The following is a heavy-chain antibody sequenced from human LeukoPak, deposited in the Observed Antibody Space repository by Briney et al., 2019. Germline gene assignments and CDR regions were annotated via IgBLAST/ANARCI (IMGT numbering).Heavy chain of an antibody. J-gene: IGHJ4*02. V-gene: IGHV4-59*08. Sequence: SETLSLTCTVSGGSISSYYWSWIRQPPGKGLEWIGYIFYSGSTNYNPSLKSRVTISVDTSKNQFSLKLSSLTAADTAVYYCARHGLNGYYFDYWGQGTLVTVSS. D-gene: IGHD3/OR15-3a*01. CDR1: GGSISSYY. CDR3: ARHGLNGYYFDY. CDR2: IFYSGST.